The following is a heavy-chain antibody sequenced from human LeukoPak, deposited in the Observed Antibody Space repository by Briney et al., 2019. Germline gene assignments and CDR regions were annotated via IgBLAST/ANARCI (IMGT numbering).Heavy chain of an antibody. V-gene: IGHV3-30*18. D-gene: IGHD6-19*01. J-gene: IGHJ4*02. CDR1: GFTFSRNT. CDR3: AKDLRPRAPRWTYSSGRGEGSYFDY. Sequence: PGGSEKLSCAASGFTFSRNTMHWVRQAPGKGLEWVAVISYDGCNKYYADSVKGRFTISRDNSKNTLYLQMNSLRAEDTSVYYCAKDLRPRAPRWTYSSGRGEGSYFDYWGQETVVPLFS. CDR2: ISYDGCNK.